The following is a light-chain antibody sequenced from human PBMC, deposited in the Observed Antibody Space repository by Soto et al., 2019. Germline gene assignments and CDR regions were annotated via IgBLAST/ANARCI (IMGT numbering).Light chain of an antibody. CDR2: KNN. V-gene: IGLV1-44*01. Sequence: QSALTQPPSASGTPGQRVAISCSGSSSNIGSNAVNWYQQLPGAAPKLLIYKNNLRPSGVPDRFSGSKSGASASLAISGLQSDDESHYYCAAWDDSLKGLVFGGGTKVTVL. J-gene: IGLJ3*02. CDR1: SSNIGSNA. CDR3: AAWDDSLKGLV.